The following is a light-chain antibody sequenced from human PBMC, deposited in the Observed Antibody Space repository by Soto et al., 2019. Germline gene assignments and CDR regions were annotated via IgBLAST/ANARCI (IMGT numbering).Light chain of an antibody. CDR2: DAS. CDR1: QSVSSN. CDR3: QQYNNWPPWT. V-gene: IGKV3-15*01. Sequence: EIMMTQSPATLSVSPGERATLSCRAGQSVSSNFAWYQQKPGQAPRLLIYDASTRATGIPARFSGSGSGTEFTLTISSLQSEDFAVYYCQQYNNWPPWTFGQGTKVDIK. J-gene: IGKJ1*01.